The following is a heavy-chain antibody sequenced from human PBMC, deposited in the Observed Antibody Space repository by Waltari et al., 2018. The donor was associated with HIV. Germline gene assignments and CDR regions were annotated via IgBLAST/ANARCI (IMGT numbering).Heavy chain of an antibody. CDR3: ARGGSKPLDY. D-gene: IGHD4-4*01. V-gene: IGHV3-74*01. Sequence: EVQLVESGGGSFQPGGSLRLSCAASGFTFSHYWMHWVRQAPGKGLVWVSRSNSDGSSTSYADSVKGRFTISRDNAKNTVYLQMNSLRAEDTAVYYCARGGSKPLDYWGQGTLVTVSS. J-gene: IGHJ4*02. CDR1: GFTFSHYW. CDR2: SNSDGSST.